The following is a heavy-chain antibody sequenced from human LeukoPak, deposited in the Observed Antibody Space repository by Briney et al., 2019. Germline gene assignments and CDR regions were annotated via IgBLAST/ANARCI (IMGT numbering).Heavy chain of an antibody. J-gene: IGHJ5*02. CDR1: GGSFSGYY. CDR2: INHSGST. V-gene: IGHV4-34*01. CDR3: ARMDVLRFLEWARGGWFDP. D-gene: IGHD3-3*01. Sequence: SETLSLTCAVYGGSFSGYYWSWIRQPPGKGLEWIGEINHSGSTNYNPSLKSRVTISVDTSKNQFSLKLSSVTAADTAVYYCARMDVLRFLEWARGGWFDPWGQGTLVTVSS.